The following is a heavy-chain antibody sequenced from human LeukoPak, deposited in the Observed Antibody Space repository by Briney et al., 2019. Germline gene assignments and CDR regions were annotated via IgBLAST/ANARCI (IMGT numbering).Heavy chain of an antibody. J-gene: IGHJ1*01. V-gene: IGHV3-21*01. D-gene: IGHD2-15*01. Sequence: GGSLRLSCAASGFTFSSYSMNWVRQAPGKGLGWVSSISSSSSYIYYADSVKGRFTISRDNAKNSLYLQMNSLRAEDTAVYYCARDLFLGYCSGGSCSERYFQHWGQGTLVTVSS. CDR2: ISSSSSYI. CDR3: ARDLFLGYCSGGSCSERYFQH. CDR1: GFTFSSYS.